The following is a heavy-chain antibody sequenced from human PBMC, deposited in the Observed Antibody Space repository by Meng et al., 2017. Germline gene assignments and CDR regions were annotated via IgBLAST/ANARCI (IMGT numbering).Heavy chain of an antibody. J-gene: IGHJ4*02. CDR2: SRNKAKSYTT. D-gene: IGHD3-3*02. CDR1: GFTFSDHY. CDR3: ARLSISYYPDY. Sequence: GESLKISCAASGFTFSDHYMDWARQAPGKGLEWVGRSRNKAKSYTTEYAASVKGRFTISRDGSKNTLSLQMNSLETEDTAVYYCARLSISYYPDYWGQG. V-gene: IGHV3-72*01.